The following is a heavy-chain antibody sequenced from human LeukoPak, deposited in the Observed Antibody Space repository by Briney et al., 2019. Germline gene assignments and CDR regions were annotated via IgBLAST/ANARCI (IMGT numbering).Heavy chain of an antibody. Sequence: GESLKISWNGSGYSFTSYWIGWVRQKPGKGMEWMGIIYPGDSDTRYGPSFQGQVTISADKSTSTAYLQWSSLKASDTAIYYCARVFCSSTSCYADFDYWGQGTLVTVSS. D-gene: IGHD2-2*01. CDR1: GYSFTSYW. CDR2: IYPGDSDT. J-gene: IGHJ4*02. V-gene: IGHV5-51*01. CDR3: ARVFCSSTSCYADFDY.